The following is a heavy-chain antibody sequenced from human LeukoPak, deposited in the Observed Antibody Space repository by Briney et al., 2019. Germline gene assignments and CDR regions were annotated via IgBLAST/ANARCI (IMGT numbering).Heavy chain of an antibody. CDR1: GFTFSSYA. Sequence: GGSLRLSCAASGFTFSSYAMSWVRQAPGKGLEWVSAISGSGGSTYYADSVKGRFTISRDNSKNTLYLQMNSLRAEDTAVYYCARDYDYVYAFDIWGQGTMVTVSS. J-gene: IGHJ3*02. V-gene: IGHV3-23*01. CDR2: ISGSGGST. D-gene: IGHD4-17*01. CDR3: ARDYDYVYAFDI.